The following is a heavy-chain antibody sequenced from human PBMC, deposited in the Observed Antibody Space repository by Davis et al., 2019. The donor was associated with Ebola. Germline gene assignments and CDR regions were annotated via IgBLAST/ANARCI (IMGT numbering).Heavy chain of an antibody. CDR1: GYTFTSYD. D-gene: IGHD6-6*01. J-gene: IGHJ5*02. CDR2: MNPNSGNT. V-gene: IGHV1-8*01. CDR3: ARRIAACPNWFDP. Sequence: ASVKVSCMASGYTFTSYDINWVRQATGQGLQWMGSMNPNSGNTGYAQKFQGRVTMTRNTSISTAYMEMSSLRSEDTAVYYCARRIAACPNWFDPWGQGTLVTVSS.